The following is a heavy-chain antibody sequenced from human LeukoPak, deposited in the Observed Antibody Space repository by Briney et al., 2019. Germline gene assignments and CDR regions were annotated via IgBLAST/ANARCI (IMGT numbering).Heavy chain of an antibody. CDR2: ISGSGGST. CDR1: GFTFSSYG. CDR3: AEDPRSGYSTPFDY. D-gene: IGHD3-3*01. Sequence: GGSLRLSCAASGFTFSSYGMSWVRQAPGKGLEWVSAISGSGGSTYYADSVKGRFTISRDNSKNTLYLQMNSLRAEDTAVYYCAEDPRSGYSTPFDYWGQGTLVTVSS. V-gene: IGHV3-23*01. J-gene: IGHJ4*02.